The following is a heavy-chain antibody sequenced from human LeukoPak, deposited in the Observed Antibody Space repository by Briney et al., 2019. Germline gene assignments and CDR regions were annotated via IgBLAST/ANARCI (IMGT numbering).Heavy chain of an antibody. CDR1: GGSFSGYY. CDR3: ARFYDSSGQWGIDP. D-gene: IGHD3-22*01. V-gene: IGHV4-34*01. Sequence: SETLSLTCAVYGGSFSGYYWSWIRQPPGKGLEWIGEINHSGSTNYNPSLKSRVTISVDTSKNQFSLKLSSVTAADTAVYYCARFYDSSGQWGIDPWGQGTLVTVSS. J-gene: IGHJ5*02. CDR2: INHSGST.